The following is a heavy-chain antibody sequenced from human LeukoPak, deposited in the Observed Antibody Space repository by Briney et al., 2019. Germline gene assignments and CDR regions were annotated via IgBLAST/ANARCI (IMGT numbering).Heavy chain of an antibody. Sequence: SVKVSCKASGGTFSSYAISWVRQAPGQGLEWMGRIIPIFGIANYAQKFQGRVTITADKSTSTAYMELSSLRSEDTAVYYCARHPLGGYWFDPWGQGALVTVSS. CDR1: GGTFSSYA. V-gene: IGHV1-69*04. CDR3: ARHPLGGYWFDP. CDR2: IIPIFGIA. J-gene: IGHJ5*02.